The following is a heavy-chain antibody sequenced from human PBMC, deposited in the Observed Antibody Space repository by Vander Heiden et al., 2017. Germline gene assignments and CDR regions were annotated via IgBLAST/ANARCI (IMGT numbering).Heavy chain of an antibody. CDR3: AREDGSGRGYFQH. J-gene: IGHJ1*01. V-gene: IGHV3-33*01. Sequence: QVQLVESGGGVVQPGRSLRLSCAASGFTFSSYGMHWVRQAPGKGLEWVAVIGYDGSNKYYADSVKGRFTISRDNSKNTLYLQMNSLRAEDTAVYYCAREDGSGRGYFQHWGQGTLVTVSS. CDR2: IGYDGSNK. D-gene: IGHD2-15*01. CDR1: GFTFSSYG.